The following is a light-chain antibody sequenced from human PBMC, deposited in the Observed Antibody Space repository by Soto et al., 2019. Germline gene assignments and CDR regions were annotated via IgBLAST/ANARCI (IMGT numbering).Light chain of an antibody. Sequence: DIVLTQSPATLSLSPGERATLSCRASQSVNSYLAWYQQKPGQAPRLLIYGASTRATGIPERFSGSGSGTEFTLTISSLQSEDFAIYYCQQYNNWPPAYTFGQGTKVEIK. CDR2: GAS. CDR3: QQYNNWPPAYT. CDR1: QSVNSY. J-gene: IGKJ2*01. V-gene: IGKV3-15*01.